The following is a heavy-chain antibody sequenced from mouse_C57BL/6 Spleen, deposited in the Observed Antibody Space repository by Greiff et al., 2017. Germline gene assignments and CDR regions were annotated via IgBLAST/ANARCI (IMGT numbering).Heavy chain of an antibody. D-gene: IGHD3-2*02. J-gene: IGHJ2*01. CDR1: GYTFTSYW. CDR2: IDPSDSYT. Sequence: VQLQQPGAELVMPGASVKLSCKASGYTFTSYWMHWVKQRPGQGLEWIGEIDPSDSYTNYNQKFKGKSTVTVDKSSSTAYMQLSSLASEDSSVYYCAKTAQATYYFDYWGQGTTLTVSS. V-gene: IGHV1-69*01. CDR3: AKTAQATYYFDY.